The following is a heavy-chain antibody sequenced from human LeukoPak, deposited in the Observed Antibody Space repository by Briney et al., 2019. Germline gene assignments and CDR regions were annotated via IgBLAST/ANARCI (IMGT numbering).Heavy chain of an antibody. CDR1: GSTFSSYA. J-gene: IGHJ4*02. CDR3: AMSEGVSGYFDY. CDR2: ISYDGSNK. V-gene: IGHV3-30-3*01. Sequence: PGRSLRLSCAASGSTFSSYAMHWVRQAPGKGLEWVAVISYDGSNKYYADSVKGRFTISRDNSKNTLYLQMNSLRAEDTAVYYCAMSEGVSGYFDYWGQGTLVTVSS. D-gene: IGHD2-8*01.